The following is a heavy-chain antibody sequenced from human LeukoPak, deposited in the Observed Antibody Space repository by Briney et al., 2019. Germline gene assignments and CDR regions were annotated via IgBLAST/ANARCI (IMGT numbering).Heavy chain of an antibody. CDR2: ISHDDSNK. CDR3: ARDYNSIHAFDI. CDR1: GFTFSPYA. V-gene: IGHV3-30-3*01. D-gene: IGHD5-24*01. J-gene: IGHJ3*02. Sequence: PGGSLRLSCAASGFTFSPYAMHWVRQAPDKGLEWVAVISHDDSNKYFADSVKGRFTISRDNSKNTLYLQMNSLGPEDTAVYYCARDYNSIHAFDIWGQGTMVTVS.